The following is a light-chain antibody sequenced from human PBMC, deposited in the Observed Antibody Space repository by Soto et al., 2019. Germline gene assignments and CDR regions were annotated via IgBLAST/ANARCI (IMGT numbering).Light chain of an antibody. CDR2: AVS. J-gene: IGLJ3*02. CDR3: SSLTRSDTWV. Sequence: QSALTQPASVSGSPGHSITISCTGTSSDVATYNYVSWYQQHPGKAPKLMIYAVSNRPSGVSNRFSGSKSGNTASLTISGLQAEDEADYYCSSLTRSDTWVIGGGTKLTVL. V-gene: IGLV2-14*01. CDR1: SSDVATYNY.